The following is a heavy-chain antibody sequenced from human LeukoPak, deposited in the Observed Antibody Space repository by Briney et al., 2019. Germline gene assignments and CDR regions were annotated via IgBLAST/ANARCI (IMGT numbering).Heavy chain of an antibody. CDR3: ARDSGTTVTTYGFDI. D-gene: IGHD4-17*01. J-gene: IGHJ3*02. CDR1: GFTFSSYS. V-gene: IGHV3-48*01. CDR2: ISSLSGTI. Sequence: GGSLRLSCAASGFTFSSYSMNWVRQAPGEGLEWVSYISSLSGTIYYADSVKGRFTISRDNAKNSLYLQMDSLRAEDTAVYYCARDSGTTVTTYGFDIWGQGTMVTVSS.